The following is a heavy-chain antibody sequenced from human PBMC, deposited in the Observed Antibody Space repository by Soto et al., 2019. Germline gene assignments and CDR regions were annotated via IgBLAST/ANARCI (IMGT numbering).Heavy chain of an antibody. CDR2: ISAYNGNT. D-gene: IGHD3-16*02. CDR3: AREQVYDYVWGSYRYFDY. J-gene: IGHJ4*02. V-gene: IGHV1-18*01. CDR1: GYTFTSYG. Sequence: ASVKVSCKASGYTFTSYGISWVRQAPGQGLEWMGWISAYNGNTNYAQKLQGRVTMTTDTSTSTAYMELRSLRSDDTAVYYCAREQVYDYVWGSYRYFDYWGQGTLVTVSS.